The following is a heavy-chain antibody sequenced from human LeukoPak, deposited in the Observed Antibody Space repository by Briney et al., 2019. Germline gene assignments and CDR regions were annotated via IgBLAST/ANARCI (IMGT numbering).Heavy chain of an antibody. CDR2: ISGSGRDT. CDR3: AKAGAVCSSTSCYANY. J-gene: IGHJ4*02. D-gene: IGHD2-2*01. Sequence: GGSLRLSCAASGFTFSIYAMSWVRQAPGKGLEWVSAISGSGRDTYYTDSVKGRFTISRDNSKNTLYLQMHSLRAEDTAVYYCAKAGAVCSSTSCYANYWGQGTLVTVSS. CDR1: GFTFSIYA. V-gene: IGHV3-23*01.